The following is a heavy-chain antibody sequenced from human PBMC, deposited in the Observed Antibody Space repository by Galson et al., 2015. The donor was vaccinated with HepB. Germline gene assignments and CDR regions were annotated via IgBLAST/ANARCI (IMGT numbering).Heavy chain of an antibody. CDR2: INAGNGNT. Sequence: SVKVSCKASGYTFTSYAMHWVRQAPGQRLEWMGWINAGNGNTKYSQKFQGRVTITRDTSASTAYMELSSLRSEDTAVYYCARAAKAYQLLYSHFQHWGQGTLVTVSS. V-gene: IGHV1-3*01. CDR3: ARAAKAYQLLYSHFQH. J-gene: IGHJ1*01. D-gene: IGHD2-2*02. CDR1: GYTFTSYA.